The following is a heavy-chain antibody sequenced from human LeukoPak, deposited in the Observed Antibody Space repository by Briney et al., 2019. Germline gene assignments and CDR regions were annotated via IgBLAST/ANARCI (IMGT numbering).Heavy chain of an antibody. D-gene: IGHD3-22*01. CDR1: GGSISTNNYF. Sequence: PSETLSLTCTVSGGSISTNNYFWGWIRQPPGKGLEWIGSIDYSGSTYYNPSLKSRVTLSVDTSKYQFSLRVSSVTAADTAVYYCARLRIRPYDSSGYYLLSGAFDIWGQGTMVTVSS. CDR3: ARLRIRPYDSSGYYLLSGAFDI. CDR2: IDYSGST. J-gene: IGHJ3*02. V-gene: IGHV4-39*01.